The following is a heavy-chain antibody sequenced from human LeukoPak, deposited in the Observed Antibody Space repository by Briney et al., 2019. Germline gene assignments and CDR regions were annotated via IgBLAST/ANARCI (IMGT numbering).Heavy chain of an antibody. V-gene: IGHV1-24*01. CDR3: ATLSGWYSSAWYFF. D-gene: IGHD6-19*01. Sequence: ASVKVSCKVSGYTLTELSMHWVRQAPGKGLEWMGGFDPEDGETIYAQKFQGRVTMTEDTSTDTAYMELSSLRSEDTAVYYCATLSGWYSSAWYFFWGQGTLVTVSS. J-gene: IGHJ4*02. CDR1: GYTLTELS. CDR2: FDPEDGET.